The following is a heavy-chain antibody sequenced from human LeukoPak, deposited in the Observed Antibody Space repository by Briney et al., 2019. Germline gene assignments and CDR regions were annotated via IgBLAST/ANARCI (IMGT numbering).Heavy chain of an antibody. CDR3: ATGAGSGNNRPPDVFDI. CDR1: GLTFSRYW. D-gene: IGHD4-23*01. J-gene: IGHJ3*02. CDR2: INPDGSTT. Sequence: GGSLRLSCEASGLTFSRYWMHWVRQPPGGGLVWVSRINPDGSTTKYADSVKGRSTISRDNAKNTLYLQMNSLGVEDTATYHCATGAGSGNNRPPDVFDIWGQGALVTVSS. V-gene: IGHV3-74*01.